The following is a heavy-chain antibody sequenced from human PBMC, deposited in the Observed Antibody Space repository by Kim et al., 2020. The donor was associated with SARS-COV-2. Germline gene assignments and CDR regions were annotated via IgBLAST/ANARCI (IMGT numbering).Heavy chain of an antibody. J-gene: IGHJ6*02. CDR3: ARHVHGSGSYVGCGMDV. D-gene: IGHD3-10*01. Sequence: LKSRVSISVDTSENQFSLKLSSVTAADTAVYYCARHVHGSGSYVGCGMDVWGQGTTVTVSS. V-gene: IGHV4-39*01.